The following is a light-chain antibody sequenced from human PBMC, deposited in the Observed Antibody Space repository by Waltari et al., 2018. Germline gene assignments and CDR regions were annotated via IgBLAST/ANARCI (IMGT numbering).Light chain of an antibody. CDR1: QSIGRS. V-gene: IGKV6-21*02. CDR3: HQSSKLPIT. CDR2: YAS. Sequence: EIVLTQSPDFQSMTPKEKVTITCRASQSIGRSLHWYQRKPGQSPNLLIKYASQSISGVPSRFSGSGSGTDFTLTITSLEAEDAATYFCHQSSKLPITFGQGTRLEI. J-gene: IGKJ5*01.